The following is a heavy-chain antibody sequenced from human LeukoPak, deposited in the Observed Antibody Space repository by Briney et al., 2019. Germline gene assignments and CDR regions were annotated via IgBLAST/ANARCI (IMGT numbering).Heavy chain of an antibody. CDR2: ILSSGTYI. CDR3: ARDNLRTYYGMDV. CDR1: GFTFRSYN. V-gene: IGHV3-21*01. Sequence: GGSLRLSCAASGFTFRSYNMNWVRQAPGKGLEWVSSILSSGTYIYYAESLKGRFTISRDNAKDSVYLQMNKLRAEDTAVYYCARDNLRTYYGMDVWGQGTTVTVSS. J-gene: IGHJ6*02. D-gene: IGHD1-1*01.